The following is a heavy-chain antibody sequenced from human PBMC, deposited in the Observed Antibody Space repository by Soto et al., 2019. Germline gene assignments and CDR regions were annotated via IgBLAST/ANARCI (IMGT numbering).Heavy chain of an antibody. V-gene: IGHV1-69*01. CDR3: ARDESSGGYWGPLDY. CDR1: GGTFSGNA. Sequence: QMQLVQSGTEVKKPGSSVRVSCKASGGTFSGNAITWVRQAPGQGLEWMGGIIPVFHRPKYAQKFKDRLTITADASTTTAYMELSSLRPEDTALSYCARDESSGGYWGPLDYWGQGTLVAVSS. J-gene: IGHJ4*02. CDR2: IIPVFHRP. D-gene: IGHD1-26*01.